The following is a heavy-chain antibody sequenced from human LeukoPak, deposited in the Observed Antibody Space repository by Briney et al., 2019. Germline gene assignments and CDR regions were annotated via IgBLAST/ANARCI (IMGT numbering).Heavy chain of an antibody. CDR3: ARRFYSSYYYYGMDV. Sequence: GGSLRLFCAASGFTFSTYWMSWVRQAPGKGLEWVANIKQDGSEKYYVDSVKGRFTISRDNAKNSLYLQMNSLRAEDTAVYYCARRFYSSYYYYGMDVWGQGTKVTVSS. J-gene: IGHJ6*02. CDR2: IKQDGSEK. V-gene: IGHV3-7*04. CDR1: GFTFSTYW. D-gene: IGHD2-15*01.